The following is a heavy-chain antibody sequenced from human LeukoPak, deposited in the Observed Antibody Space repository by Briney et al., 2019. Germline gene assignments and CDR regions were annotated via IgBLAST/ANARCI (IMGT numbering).Heavy chain of an antibody. Sequence: ASVKVSCKASGYTFTSYGISWVRQAPGQGLEWMGWISAYNGNTNYAQKLQGRVTMTTDTSTSTAYMELRSLRSDDTAVYYCARDEFDARLEGFGESELSYYYYYMDVWGKGTTVTVSS. V-gene: IGHV1-18*01. D-gene: IGHD3-10*01. CDR3: ARDEFDARLEGFGESELSYYYYYMDV. CDR2: ISAYNGNT. J-gene: IGHJ6*03. CDR1: GYTFTSYG.